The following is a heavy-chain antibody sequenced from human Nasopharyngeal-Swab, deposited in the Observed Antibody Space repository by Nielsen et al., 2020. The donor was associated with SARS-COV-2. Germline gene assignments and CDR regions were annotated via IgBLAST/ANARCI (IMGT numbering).Heavy chain of an antibody. CDR1: GFTFSNSG. J-gene: IGHJ6*02. Sequence: GESLKISCTASGFTFSNSGIHWVRQAPGKGLEWVAVIGYNGSDKYYADSVKGRFTISRDNYENTLYLQMNSLRAEDTAVYYCARGYCRINSCYSGDYYYYAMDVWGQGTTVTVSS. D-gene: IGHD2-2*01. V-gene: IGHV3-33*01. CDR2: IGYNGSDK. CDR3: ARGYCRINSCYSGDYYYYAMDV.